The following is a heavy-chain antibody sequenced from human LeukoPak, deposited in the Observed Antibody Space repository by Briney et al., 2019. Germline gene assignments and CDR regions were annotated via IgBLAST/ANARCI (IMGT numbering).Heavy chain of an antibody. V-gene: IGHV3-23*01. CDR2: ISGSGGST. Sequence: PGGSLRLSCAASGFTFSSYAMSWVRQAPGKGLEWVSAISGSGGSTYYADSVKGRFTISRDNSENTLYLQMNSLRAEDTAVYYCEVLLWFGEPKDYYYYYMDVWGKGTTVTVSS. D-gene: IGHD3-10*01. CDR3: EVLLWFGEPKDYYYYYMDV. J-gene: IGHJ6*03. CDR1: GFTFSSYA.